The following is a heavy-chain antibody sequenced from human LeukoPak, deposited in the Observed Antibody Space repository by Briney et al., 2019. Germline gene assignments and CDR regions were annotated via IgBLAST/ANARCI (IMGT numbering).Heavy chain of an antibody. J-gene: IGHJ6*03. V-gene: IGHV3-48*01. CDR1: GFSFNVYN. Sequence: GGSLRLSCAGSGFSFNVYNVNWVRQAPGKGLEWVSYFSSRSGATYYADSEKGRFTVSRDNANNSLILQMHSLRAEDTAVYYCARLQGAVGVHKKEMKYFYHMDVWGKGTTVTVSS. D-gene: IGHD3-16*01. CDR2: FSSRSGAT. CDR3: ARLQGAVGVHKKEMKYFYHMDV.